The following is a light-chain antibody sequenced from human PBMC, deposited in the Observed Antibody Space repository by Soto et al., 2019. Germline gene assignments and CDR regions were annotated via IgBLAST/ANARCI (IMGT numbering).Light chain of an antibody. V-gene: IGKV3-15*01. CDR2: GAS. CDR3: QQYQNWPPLT. J-gene: IGKJ4*01. CDR1: QSVSRN. Sequence: EIVMTQSPATLSVSPGERATLSCRASQSVSRNLAWYQQKPGQAPRLLIYGASTRATAIPARFSGSGSGTEFTLTISSLQSEDFAVYYCQQYQNWPPLTFGGGNKVDIK.